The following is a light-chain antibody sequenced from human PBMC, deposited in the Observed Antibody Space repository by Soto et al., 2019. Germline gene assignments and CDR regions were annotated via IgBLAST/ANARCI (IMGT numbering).Light chain of an antibody. Sequence: QSALTQPASVSGSPGQSITISCTGTSSDVGGFNYVSWYQQDPGKAPKLMLYEVTNRPSGVSYRTSGCKSGNTASLTISGLQAEDEADYYCNSYTSSSTYVFGPGTKLTVL. CDR1: SSDVGGFNY. J-gene: IGLJ1*01. CDR3: NSYTSSSTYV. V-gene: IGLV2-14*03. CDR2: EVT.